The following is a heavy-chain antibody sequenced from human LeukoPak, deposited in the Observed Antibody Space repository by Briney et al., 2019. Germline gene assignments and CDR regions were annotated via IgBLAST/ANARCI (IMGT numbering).Heavy chain of an antibody. CDR2: IIPIFGIA. Sequence: GSSVKVSCKASGGTFSSYAISWVRQAPGQGLEWMGRIIPIFGIANYAQKFQGGVTITADKSTSTAYMELSSLRSEDTAVYYCARASHDYSNSDFGYWGQGTLVTVSS. V-gene: IGHV1-69*04. CDR1: GGTFSSYA. J-gene: IGHJ4*02. D-gene: IGHD4-11*01. CDR3: ARASHDYSNSDFGY.